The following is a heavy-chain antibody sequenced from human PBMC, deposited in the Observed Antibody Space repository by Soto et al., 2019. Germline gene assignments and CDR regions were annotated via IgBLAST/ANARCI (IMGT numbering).Heavy chain of an antibody. Sequence: APVKVSCKASGYSFTNNDVSWVRQATRQGLEWMGWMNPGSGDTGYAQKFQGRVTMTRDISIATAYMELSSLRSDDTAIYYCARMATFGSLNWFDPWGQGTLVTVSS. CDR2: MNPGSGDT. D-gene: IGHD3-16*01. J-gene: IGHJ5*02. CDR3: ARMATFGSLNWFDP. CDR1: GYSFTNND. V-gene: IGHV1-8*01.